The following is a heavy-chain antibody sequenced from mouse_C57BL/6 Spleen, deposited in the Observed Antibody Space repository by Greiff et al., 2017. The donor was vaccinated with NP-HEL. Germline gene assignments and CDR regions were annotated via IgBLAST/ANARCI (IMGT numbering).Heavy chain of an antibody. J-gene: IGHJ2*01. CDR3: ARGGYGRLDY. D-gene: IGHD2-10*02. Sequence: EVQLQQSGPGLVKPSQSLSLTCSVTGYSITSGYYWNWIRQFPGNKLEWMGYISYDGSNNYNPSLKNRISITRDTSKNQFFLKLNSVTTEDTATHYCARGGYGRLDYWGQGTTLTVSS. CDR1: GYSITSGYY. CDR2: ISYDGSN. V-gene: IGHV3-6*01.